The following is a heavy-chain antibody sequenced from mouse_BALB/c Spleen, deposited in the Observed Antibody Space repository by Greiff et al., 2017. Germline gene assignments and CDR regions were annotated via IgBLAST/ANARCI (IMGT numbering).Heavy chain of an antibody. CDR3: ARSYYGSSPFAY. J-gene: IGHJ3*01. CDR2: ISYSGST. V-gene: IGHV3-8*02. Sequence: EVKLVESGPSLVKPSQTLSLTCSVTGDSITSGYWNWIRKFPGNKLEYMGYISYSGSTYYNPSLKSRISITRDTSKNQYYLQLNSVTTEDTATYYCARSYYGSSPFAYWGQGTLVTVSA. CDR1: GDSITSGY. D-gene: IGHD1-1*01.